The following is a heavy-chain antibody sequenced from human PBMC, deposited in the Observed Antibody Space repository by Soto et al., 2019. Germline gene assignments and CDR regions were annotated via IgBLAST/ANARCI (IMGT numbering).Heavy chain of an antibody. D-gene: IGHD5-18*01. J-gene: IGHJ4*02. V-gene: IGHV4-59*01. Sequence: SETLSLTCTVSGGSISSYYWSWIRQPPGRGLEWIGYIYYSGSTDYNPSLKSRVTISVDTSKNQFSLKLSSVTAADTAVYYCARDNGYSYGYTLDHWGQGTLVTVSS. CDR3: ARDNGYSYGYTLDH. CDR2: IYYSGST. CDR1: GGSISSYY.